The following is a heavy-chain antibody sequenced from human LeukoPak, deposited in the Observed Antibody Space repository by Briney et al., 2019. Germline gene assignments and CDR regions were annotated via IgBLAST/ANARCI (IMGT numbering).Heavy chain of an antibody. V-gene: IGHV1-2*02. J-gene: IGHJ4*02. CDR3: ARGGRYYYDSSGYRSPFDY. CDR2: INPNSGGT. CDR1: GYTFAGYY. D-gene: IGHD3-22*01. Sequence: ASVKVSCKASGYTFAGYYMHWVRQAPGQGLEWMGWINPNSGGTNYAQKFQGRVTMTRDTSISTAYMELSRLRSDDTAVYYCARGGRYYYDSSGYRSPFDYWGQGTLVTVSS.